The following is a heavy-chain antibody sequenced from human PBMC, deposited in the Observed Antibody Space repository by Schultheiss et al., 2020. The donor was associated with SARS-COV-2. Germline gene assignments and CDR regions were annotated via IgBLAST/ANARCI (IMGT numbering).Heavy chain of an antibody. V-gene: IGHV4-61*02. CDR2: IQTSGTI. CDR1: GGSTGSGNYY. D-gene: IGHD6-19*01. CDR3: ARDGHSSGWTYFDD. Sequence: SETLSLTCTVSGGSTGSGNYYWTWIRQPAGKGLEWIGRIQTSGTINYNPSLKSRITISLDTSKNQFSLKLSSVTAADTAVYFCARDGHSSGWTYFDDWGQGALVTVSS. J-gene: IGHJ4*02.